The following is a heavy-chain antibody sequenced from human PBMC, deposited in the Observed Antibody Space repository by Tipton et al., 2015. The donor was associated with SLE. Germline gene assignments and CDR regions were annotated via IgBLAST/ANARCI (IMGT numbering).Heavy chain of an antibody. CDR2: ISSSSSYI. J-gene: IGHJ6*02. D-gene: IGHD2-2*01. Sequence: SLRLSCAASGFTFSSYSMNWVRQAPGKGLERVSSISSSSSYIYYADSVKGRFTISRDNAKNSLYLQMNSLRAEDTAVYYCARDGVVPAAMGYYYYGMDVWGQGTTVTVSS. CDR3: ARDGVVPAAMGYYYYGMDV. CDR1: GFTFSSYS. V-gene: IGHV3-21*01.